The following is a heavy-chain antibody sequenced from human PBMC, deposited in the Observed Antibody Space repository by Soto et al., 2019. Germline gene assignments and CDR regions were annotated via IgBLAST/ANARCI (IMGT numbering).Heavy chain of an antibody. CDR2: VYFSGST. Sequence: QLQLQESGPGLVKPPETLSLTCIVSGGSISSNNHYWVWIRQPPGKGLEWIGSVYFSGSTYYNPSLMSGVSITGDTSNNEFSLKLSSVTAADTAVYYCARSGISGIYDAFNLWGQGTLVTVSS. CDR3: ARSGISGIYDAFNL. CDR1: GGSISSNNHY. D-gene: IGHD3-10*01. V-gene: IGHV4-39*01. J-gene: IGHJ3*01.